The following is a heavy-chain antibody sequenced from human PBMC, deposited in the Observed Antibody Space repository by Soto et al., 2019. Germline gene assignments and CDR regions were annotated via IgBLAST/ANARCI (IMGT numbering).Heavy chain of an antibody. CDR2: VSFDGSNK. CDR1: GFTFSTHA. CDR3: ARDQTGITSAGGGRVDH. J-gene: IGHJ4*02. D-gene: IGHD6-13*01. V-gene: IGHV3-30-3*01. Sequence: QVQLVESGGGVVQPGRSLRLSCAASGFTFSTHAMHRVRQAPGKGLECVAIVSFDGSNKYYADSVKGRFTISRDNTKNTLYQQMSGLTTEDTAFSFCARDQTGITSAGGGRVDHWGQGPLVNVSS.